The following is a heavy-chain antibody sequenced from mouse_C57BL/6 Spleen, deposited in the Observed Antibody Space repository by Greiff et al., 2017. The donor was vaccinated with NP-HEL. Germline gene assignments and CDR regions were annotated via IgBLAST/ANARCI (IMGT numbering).Heavy chain of an antibody. V-gene: IGHV1-15*01. Sequence: VQLQESGAELVRPGASVTLSCKASGYTFTDYEMHWVKQTPVHGLEWIGAIDPETGGTAYNQKFKGKAILTADKSSSTAYMELRSLTSEDSAVYYCTKAPFDYWGQGTTLTVSS. CDR1: GYTFTDYE. CDR3: TKAPFDY. CDR2: IDPETGGT. J-gene: IGHJ2*01. D-gene: IGHD1-3*01.